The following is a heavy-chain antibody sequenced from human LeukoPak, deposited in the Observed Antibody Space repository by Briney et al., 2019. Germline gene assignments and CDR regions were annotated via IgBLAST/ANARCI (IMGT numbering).Heavy chain of an antibody. Sequence: PGGSLRLSCAASGFTFDDYAMHWVRQAPGKGLEWVSGISWNSGSIGYADPVKGRFTISRDNAKNSLYLQMNSLRAEDTALYYCAKDIRMDSSYWFDPRGQGTLVTVSS. J-gene: IGHJ5*02. CDR2: ISWNSGSI. D-gene: IGHD6-6*01. CDR1: GFTFDDYA. V-gene: IGHV3-9*01. CDR3: AKDIRMDSSYWFDP.